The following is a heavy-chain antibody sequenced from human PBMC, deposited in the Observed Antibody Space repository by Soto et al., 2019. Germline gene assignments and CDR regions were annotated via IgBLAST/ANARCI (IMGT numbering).Heavy chain of an antibody. J-gene: IGHJ5*02. CDR2: IIPTFGTT. Sequence: ASVKVSCKVSGYTLTELSMHWVRQAPGQGLEFMGGIIPTFGTTNYAHKFRGRVTITADESTGTAYMELSSLRSDDTAVYFCAGASDSTWYNWLDPWGPGTLVTVSS. V-gene: IGHV1-69*13. CDR3: AGASDSTWYNWLDP. D-gene: IGHD4-4*01. CDR1: GYTLTELS.